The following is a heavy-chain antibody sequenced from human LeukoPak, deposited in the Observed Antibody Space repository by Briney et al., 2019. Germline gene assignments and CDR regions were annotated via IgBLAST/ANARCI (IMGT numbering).Heavy chain of an antibody. CDR2: IIPILGIA. D-gene: IGHD6-19*01. J-gene: IGHJ3*02. CDR3: ARRIVAGPDAFDI. Sequence: ASVKVSCKASGGTFSSYAISWVRQAPGQGLEWMGRIIPILGIANYAQKFQGRVTITADKSTSTAYMELSSLRSEDTAVYYCARRIVAGPDAFDIWGQGTMVTVSS. V-gene: IGHV1-69*04. CDR1: GGTFSSYA.